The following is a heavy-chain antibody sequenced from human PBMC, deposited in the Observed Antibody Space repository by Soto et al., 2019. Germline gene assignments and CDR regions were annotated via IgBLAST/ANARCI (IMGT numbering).Heavy chain of an antibody. CDR2: ISAYNGNT. CDR1: GYTFTSYG. CDR3: ARGGRNIVIVATILRNNWFDP. V-gene: IGHV1-18*01. J-gene: IGHJ5*02. Sequence: ASVKVSCTASGYTFTSYGISWVRQAPGQGLEWMGWISAYNGNTNYAQKLQGRVTMTTDTSTSTAYMELRSLRSDDTAVYYCARGGRNIVIVATILRNNWFDPWGQGTLVTVSS. D-gene: IGHD5-12*01.